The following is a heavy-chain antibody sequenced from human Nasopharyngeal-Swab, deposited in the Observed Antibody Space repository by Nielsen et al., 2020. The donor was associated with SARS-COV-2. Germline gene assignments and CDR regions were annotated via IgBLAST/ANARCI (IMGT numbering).Heavy chain of an antibody. D-gene: IGHD2-15*01. J-gene: IGHJ4*02. CDR3: VKVRAAFAGAFDN. Sequence: GGSLRLSCAASGFTFDDFALHWVRLAPGKGLEWVSGIGWGGDDIGYADSVKGRFIISRDNAKNSFYLQMNSLRPEDTAFYYCVKVRAAFAGAFDNWGQGIQVTVSS. V-gene: IGHV3-9*01. CDR1: GFTFDDFA. CDR2: IGWGGDDI.